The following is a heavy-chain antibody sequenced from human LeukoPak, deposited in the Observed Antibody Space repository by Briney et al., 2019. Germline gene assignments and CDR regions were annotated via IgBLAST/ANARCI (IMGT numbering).Heavy chain of an antibody. CDR1: GGSISSSSYY. J-gene: IGHJ4*02. CDR3: ARQTSGVPLGVYY. Sequence: KPSETLSLTCTVSGGSISSSSYYWGWIRQPPGKGLEWIGSIYYSGSTYYNPSLKSRVTISVDTSKNQFSLKLSSVTAADTAVYYCARQTSGVPLGVYYWGQGTLVTVSS. CDR2: IYYSGST. D-gene: IGHD3-10*01. V-gene: IGHV4-39*01.